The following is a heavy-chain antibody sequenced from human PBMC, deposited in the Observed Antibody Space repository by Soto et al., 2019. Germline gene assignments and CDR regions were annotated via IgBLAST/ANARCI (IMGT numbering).Heavy chain of an antibody. CDR2: IYPGDSDT. CDR1: GYSFTSYW. V-gene: IGHV5-51*01. D-gene: IGHD2-2*01. J-gene: IGHJ3*02. Sequence: GESLKISCKGSGYSFTSYWIGWVRQMPGKGLEWMGIIYPGDSDTRYSPSFQGQVTISADKSISTAYLQWSSLKASDTAMYYCARSGGRCSSTSCYALSGGIRVAFDIWGQGTMVTVSS. CDR3: ARSGGRCSSTSCYALSGGIRVAFDI.